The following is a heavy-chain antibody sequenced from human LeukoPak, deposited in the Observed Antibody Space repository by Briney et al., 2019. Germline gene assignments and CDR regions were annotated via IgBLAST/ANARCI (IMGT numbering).Heavy chain of an antibody. V-gene: IGHV1-69*13. J-gene: IGHJ6*02. CDR2: IIPIFGTA. CDR3: ARVVGVHPNYYYYYGMDV. D-gene: IGHD2-8*01. CDR1: GGTFSSYA. Sequence: GASVKVSCKASGGTFSSYAISWVRQAPGQGLEWMGGIIPIFGTANYAQKFQGRVTITANESTSTAYMELSSLRSEDTAVYYCARVVGVHPNYYYYYGMDVWGQGTTVTVSS.